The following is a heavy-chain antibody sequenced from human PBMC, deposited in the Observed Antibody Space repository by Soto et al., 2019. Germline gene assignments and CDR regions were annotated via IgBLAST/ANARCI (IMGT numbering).Heavy chain of an antibody. CDR3: ARDRRGIAAAGSHFDY. CDR1: GFTFSDYY. CDR2: ISSSSTYT. J-gene: IGHJ4*02. V-gene: IGHV3-11*05. Sequence: PGGSLRLSCAASGFTFSDYYMSWIRQAPGKGLEWVSYISSSSTYTGYADSVKGRFTISRDNAKNSLYLQMNSLRAEDTAVYYCARDRRGIAAAGSHFDYWGQGTLVTVPQ. D-gene: IGHD6-13*01.